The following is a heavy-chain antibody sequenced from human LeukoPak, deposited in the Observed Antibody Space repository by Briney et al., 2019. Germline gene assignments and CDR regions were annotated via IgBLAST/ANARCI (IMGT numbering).Heavy chain of an antibody. V-gene: IGHV3-30*09. D-gene: IGHD6-19*01. CDR1: GFTFSSYV. Sequence: GGSLRLSCAASGFTFSSYVMHWVRQAPGKGLEWVAIISYDGSNEYYADSVKGRFAISRDNSKDTLYLQMNSLRAEDTAVYYCAKCSGWFVRGKDYYYYYMDVWGKGTTVTVSS. J-gene: IGHJ6*03. CDR3: AKCSGWFVRGKDYYYYYMDV. CDR2: ISYDGSNE.